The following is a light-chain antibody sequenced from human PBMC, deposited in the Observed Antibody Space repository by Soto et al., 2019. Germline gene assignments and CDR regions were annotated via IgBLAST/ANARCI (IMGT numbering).Light chain of an antibody. J-gene: IGKJ2*01. V-gene: IGKV3-20*01. CDR3: QQYGSSPYT. Sequence: EIGLTQSPGTLSLSPGERATLSCRASQSVSSSYLAWYQQKPGQAPRLLIYGASSRATGIPDRFSGSGSATDFTLTISRLEPEDFAVYYCQQYGSSPYTFGQGTKLEIK. CDR2: GAS. CDR1: QSVSSSY.